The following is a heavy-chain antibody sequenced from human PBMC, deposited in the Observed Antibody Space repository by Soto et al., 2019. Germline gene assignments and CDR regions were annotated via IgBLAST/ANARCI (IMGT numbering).Heavy chain of an antibody. CDR2: ISYDGSNK. Sequence: PGGSPRLSCAASGFTFSSYCMHWVRQAPGRGLEWVAVISYDGSNKYYADSVKGRFTISRDNSKNTLYLQMNSLRAEDTAVYYCAKDPGIAVAGKIRYFQHWGQGTLVTVS. CDR3: AKDPGIAVAGKIRYFQH. J-gene: IGHJ1*01. D-gene: IGHD6-19*01. V-gene: IGHV3-30*18. CDR1: GFTFSSYC.